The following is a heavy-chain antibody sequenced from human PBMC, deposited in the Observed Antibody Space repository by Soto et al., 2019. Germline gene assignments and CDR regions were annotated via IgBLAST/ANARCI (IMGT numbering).Heavy chain of an antibody. CDR3: ARGHYGLDV. V-gene: IGHV3-7*03. CDR2: IKPDGSEK. J-gene: IGHJ6*02. CDR1: GFTFSHPW. Sequence: PGGSLRLSCEASGFTFSHPWITWGRQCPGTGLEWVAHIKPDGSEKSYVDSMKGRLTISRDNAKNSVYWQMKSLRAEDTAVYYCARGHYGLDVWGQGTTVTSP.